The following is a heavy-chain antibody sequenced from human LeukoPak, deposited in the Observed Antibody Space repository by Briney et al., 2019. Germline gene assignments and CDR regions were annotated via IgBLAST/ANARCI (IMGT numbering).Heavy chain of an antibody. J-gene: IGHJ5*02. CDR2: INHSGST. CDR3: ARGLSRAYYDFWSGYSVPHGNWFDP. V-gene: IGHV4-34*01. CDR1: GGSFSNYY. D-gene: IGHD3-3*01. Sequence: SETLSLSCAVYGGSFSNYYWTWIRQPPGKGLEWIGEINHSGSTNYNPSLKSRVIISVDTSKNQFSLKLSSVTAADRGVYYCARGLSRAYYDFWSGYSVPHGNWFDPWGQGNLVTVSS.